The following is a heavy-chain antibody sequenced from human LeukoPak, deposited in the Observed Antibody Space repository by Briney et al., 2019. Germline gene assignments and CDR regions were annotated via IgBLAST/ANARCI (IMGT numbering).Heavy chain of an antibody. V-gene: IGHV3-21*01. CDR3: ARDGGSYSSSWRPY. Sequence: GGSLRLSCAASGFTFSSYSMNWVHQAPGKGLEWVSSISSSSSYIYYADSVKGRFTISRDNAKNSLYLQMNSLRAEDTAVYYCARDGGSYSSSWRPYWGQGTLVTVSS. CDR2: ISSSSSYI. CDR1: GFTFSSYS. J-gene: IGHJ4*02. D-gene: IGHD6-13*01.